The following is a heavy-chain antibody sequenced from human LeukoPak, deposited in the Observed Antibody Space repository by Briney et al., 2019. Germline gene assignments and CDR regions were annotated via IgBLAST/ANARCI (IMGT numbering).Heavy chain of an antibody. CDR3: ARGPPRYDILTGQIDY. CDR1: GFTFSSYA. Sequence: GSLRLSCAASGFTFSSYAMHWVRQAPGKGLEYVSAISGNGGSTYYANSVKGRFTISRDNSKNTLYLQMGSLRAEDMAVYYCARGPPRYDILTGQIDYWGQGTLVTVSS. J-gene: IGHJ4*02. CDR2: ISGNGGST. V-gene: IGHV3-64*01. D-gene: IGHD3-9*01.